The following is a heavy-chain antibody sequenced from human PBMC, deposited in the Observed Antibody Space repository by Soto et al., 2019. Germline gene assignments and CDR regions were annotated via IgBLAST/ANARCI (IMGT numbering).Heavy chain of an antibody. V-gene: IGHV6-1*01. CDR2: TYYSSKWYN. Sequence: SQTLSLTCAISGESVSSNSATWNWIRPSPSRGLEWLGRTYYSSKWYNEYAVSVKSRIAINPDTSKNQFSLKLSSVTAADTAVYYCARRERAAGTDWWFDPWGQGTLVTVSS. CDR1: GESVSSNSAT. D-gene: IGHD6-13*01. CDR3: ARRERAAGTDWWFDP. J-gene: IGHJ5*02.